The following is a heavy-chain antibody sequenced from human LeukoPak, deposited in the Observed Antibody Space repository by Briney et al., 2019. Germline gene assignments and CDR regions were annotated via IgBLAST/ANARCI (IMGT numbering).Heavy chain of an antibody. CDR3: AREGHGLDY. CDR2: ISYDGSNK. CDR1: GFTFSGYA. V-gene: IGHV3-30-3*01. D-gene: IGHD4-17*01. J-gene: IGHJ4*02. Sequence: GGSLRLSCAASGFTFSGYAMHWVRQAPGKGLEWVAVISYDGSNKYYADSVKGRFTISRDNSKNTLYLQMNSLRAEDTAVYYCAREGHGLDYWGQGTLVTVSS.